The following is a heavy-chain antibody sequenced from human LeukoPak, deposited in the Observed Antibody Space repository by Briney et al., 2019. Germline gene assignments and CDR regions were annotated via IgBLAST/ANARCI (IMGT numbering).Heavy chain of an antibody. V-gene: IGHV3-48*02. D-gene: IGHD2-15*01. CDR2: ISSRSDTI. CDR3: ARYCSGGACYSDY. Sequence: GGSLRHSCAASGFTFTGTSMNWVRQAPGKGLEWVSYISSRSDTIYYADSVKGRFTMSRDNAKNSLYLQMNSLKDEDTAVYYCARYCSGGACYSDYWGQGTLVTVSS. J-gene: IGHJ4*02. CDR1: GFTFTGTS.